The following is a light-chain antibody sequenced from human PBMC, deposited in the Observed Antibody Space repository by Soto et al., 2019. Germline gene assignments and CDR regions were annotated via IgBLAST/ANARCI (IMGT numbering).Light chain of an antibody. CDR1: QNVATN. J-gene: IGKJ4*01. CDR2: AAS. CDR3: QQYYHWGLS. V-gene: IGKV3D-15*01. Sequence: VMTQSPANLSVSPGEGVTLSCTASQNVATNLAWYRLRPGQAPRLLVYAASTRATGIPATFSGSGSGTHFSLTISSLQSEDSAVYFCQQYYHWGLSFGGGTKVEI.